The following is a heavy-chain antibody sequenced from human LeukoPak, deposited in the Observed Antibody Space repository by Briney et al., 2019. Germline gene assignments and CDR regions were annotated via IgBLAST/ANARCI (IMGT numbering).Heavy chain of an antibody. Sequence: GRSLRLSCAASGFTFDDYAMHWVRHAPGKGLEWVSGISWNSGSIVYADSVKGRFTISRDNAKNSLYLQMNSLRAEDMALYYCAKGDSSSWYWYFDLWGRGTLVTVSS. CDR2: ISWNSGSI. D-gene: IGHD6-13*01. V-gene: IGHV3-9*03. J-gene: IGHJ2*01. CDR1: GFTFDDYA. CDR3: AKGDSSSWYWYFDL.